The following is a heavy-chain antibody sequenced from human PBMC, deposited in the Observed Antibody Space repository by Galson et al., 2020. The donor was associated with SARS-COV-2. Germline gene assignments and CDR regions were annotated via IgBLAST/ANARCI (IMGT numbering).Heavy chain of an antibody. D-gene: IGHD2-8*02. J-gene: IGHJ3*02. CDR3: ASGGYTTGWGAFDI. Sequence: KIGESLKISCAASGFSFSTNSVNWVRQAPGKGLEWVSYISTRSNYIYYADSVKGRFTIFRDNAKNSLLLQMNSLRVEDTAVYYCASGGYTTGWGAFDIWGQGTKVTVSS. CDR1: GFSFSTNS. V-gene: IGHV3-21*01. CDR2: ISTRSNYI.